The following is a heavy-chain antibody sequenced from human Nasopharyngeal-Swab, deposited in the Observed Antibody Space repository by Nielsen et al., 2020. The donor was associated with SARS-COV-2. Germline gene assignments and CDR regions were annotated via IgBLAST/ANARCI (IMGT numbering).Heavy chain of an antibody. J-gene: IGHJ5*02. V-gene: IGHV3-7*01. Sequence: GESLKISCAASGFTFSNYWMSWVRQAPGKGLEWVANIKQDGSEKNYVDSVKGRFTISRDNAKNSLYLQMNSLRAEDTAVYYCARRGNWFDPWGQGTLVTVSS. CDR3: ARRGNWFDP. CDR2: IKQDGSEK. CDR1: GFTFSNYW.